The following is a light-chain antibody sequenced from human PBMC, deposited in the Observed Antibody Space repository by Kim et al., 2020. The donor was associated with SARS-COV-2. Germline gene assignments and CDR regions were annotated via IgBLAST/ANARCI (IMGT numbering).Light chain of an antibody. CDR2: NTN. CDR1: SGSVSSSNY. Sequence: QTVVTQEPSFSVSPGGTVTLTCGLSSGSVSSSNYPSWYQQTPGQAPRTLIYNTNTLSSGVSDRFSGSILGKKAALTITGAQADDESDYYCLLHMDGATVGFGGGTQLTVL. V-gene: IGLV8-61*01. J-gene: IGLJ2*01. CDR3: LLHMDGATVG.